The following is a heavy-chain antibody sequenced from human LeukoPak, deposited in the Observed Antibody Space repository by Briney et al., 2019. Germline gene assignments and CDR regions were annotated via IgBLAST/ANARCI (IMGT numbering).Heavy chain of an antibody. CDR2: ISYDGSNK. V-gene: IGHV3-30*04. CDR1: GFTFSSYA. J-gene: IGHJ4*02. D-gene: IGHD3-10*01. Sequence: PGRSLRLSCAASGFTFSSYAMHWVRQAPGKGLEWVAVISYDGSNKYYADSVKGRFTISRDNSKNTLNLQMNSLRAEDTAVYYCARGSRITMVRGEIMNDYWGQGTLVTVSS. CDR3: ARGSRITMVRGEIMNDY.